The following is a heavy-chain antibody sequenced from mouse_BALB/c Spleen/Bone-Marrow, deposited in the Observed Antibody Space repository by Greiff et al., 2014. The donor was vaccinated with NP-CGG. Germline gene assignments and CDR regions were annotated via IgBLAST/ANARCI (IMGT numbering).Heavy chain of an antibody. Sequence: VQLQQSGAELVRPGSSVKISCKASGYVFSSHWMNWVKQRPGQGLEWIGRIFPGDGDTDYNEKFKGQATLTADKSSSTAYMQLNRLTSKASAVYICARGNYDYGDCTLDYWGQGTSVTVSS. D-gene: IGHD2-4*01. CDR1: GYVFSSHW. V-gene: IGHV1-80*01. J-gene: IGHJ4*01. CDR3: ARGNYDYGDCTLDY. CDR2: IFPGDGDT.